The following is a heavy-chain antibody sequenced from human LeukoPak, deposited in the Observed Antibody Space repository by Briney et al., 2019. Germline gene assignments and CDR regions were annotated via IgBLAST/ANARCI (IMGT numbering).Heavy chain of an antibody. CDR3: GRHGLLSGRDV. CDR1: GGSISSYY. D-gene: IGHD1-14*01. V-gene: IGHV4-59*08. Sequence: SETLSLTCTVSGGSISSYYWSWIRQPPGKGLEWIGYIYYSGSTNYNASLKSRVTISLDTSKNQFSLKLSSVTAADTAVYYCGRHGLLSGRDVWGQRATVTVSS. J-gene: IGHJ6*01. CDR2: IYYSGST.